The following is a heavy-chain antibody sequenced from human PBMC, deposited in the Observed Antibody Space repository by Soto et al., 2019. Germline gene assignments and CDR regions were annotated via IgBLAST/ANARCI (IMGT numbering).Heavy chain of an antibody. V-gene: IGHV1-69*04. CDR1: GGTFSSYT. D-gene: IGHD2-2*02. Sequence: ASVTVSCTASGGTFSSYTISWVRQAPGQGLEWMGRIIPILGIANYAQKFQGRVTITADKSTSTAYMELSSLRSEDTAVYYCARDYDCSSTSCYTYYYYYGMDVWGQGTTVTVSS. J-gene: IGHJ6*02. CDR3: ARDYDCSSTSCYTYYYYYGMDV. CDR2: IIPILGIA.